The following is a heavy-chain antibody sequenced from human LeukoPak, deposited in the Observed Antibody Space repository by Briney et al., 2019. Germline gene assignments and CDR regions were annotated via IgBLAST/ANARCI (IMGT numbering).Heavy chain of an antibody. CDR1: GFTFDDYG. CDR2: INWNGGST. D-gene: IGHD1-1*01. J-gene: IGHJ3*02. CDR3: ARDGPGTTAVGAFDI. V-gene: IGHV3-20*04. Sequence: PGGSLRLSCAASGFTFDDYGMSWVRQAPGKGLEWVSGINWNGGSTGYADSVKGRFTISRDNAKNSLYLQMNSLRAENTALYYCARDGPGTTAVGAFDIRGQGTMVTVSS.